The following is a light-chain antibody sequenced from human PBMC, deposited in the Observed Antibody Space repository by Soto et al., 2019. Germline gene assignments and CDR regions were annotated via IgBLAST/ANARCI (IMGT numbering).Light chain of an antibody. CDR2: GNS. CDR1: SSNIGAGYD. V-gene: IGLV1-40*01. Sequence: QSVLTQPPSVSGAPGQRVTISCTGSSSNIGAGYDVHWYQQLPGTAPKLLIYGNSNRPSWVPGRFSGSKTGTSASLAITGVQAEDDAYYYCQSYDSSLSGSYVFGTGTKVTVL. J-gene: IGLJ1*01. CDR3: QSYDSSLSGSYV.